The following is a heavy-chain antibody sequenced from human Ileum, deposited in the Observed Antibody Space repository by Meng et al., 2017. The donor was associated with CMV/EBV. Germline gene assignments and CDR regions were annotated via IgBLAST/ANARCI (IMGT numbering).Heavy chain of an antibody. J-gene: IGHJ5*02. Sequence: QGQLQQWVAGMLKPSETLSVACGFVGCSFRNYYWSWIRTSPGNGLEWIGESHPSGSTYYNPSLTSRVTMSVDTSKNQFSLNLRSVTAADTAVYYCSRGADAYKSGRSWGQGTLVTVSS. V-gene: IGHV4-34*01. CDR3: SRGADAYKSGRS. CDR1: GCSFRNYY. CDR2: SHPSGST. D-gene: IGHD5-24*01.